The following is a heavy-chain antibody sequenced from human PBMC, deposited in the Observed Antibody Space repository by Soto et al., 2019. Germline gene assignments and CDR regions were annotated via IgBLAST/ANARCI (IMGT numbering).Heavy chain of an antibody. CDR1: GFSFGRYS. Sequence: PGGSLRLSCAASGFSFGRYSMGWVRQSPGKGLEWVSDISGSGRSTYYAESVKGRFTISRDNSKNILHLQMNSLRAEDTATYYCVKASFDVETATIWVYFDFWGQGAVVTVSS. CDR2: ISGSGRST. D-gene: IGHD2-8*01. CDR3: VKASFDVETATIWVYFDF. V-gene: IGHV3-23*01. J-gene: IGHJ4*02.